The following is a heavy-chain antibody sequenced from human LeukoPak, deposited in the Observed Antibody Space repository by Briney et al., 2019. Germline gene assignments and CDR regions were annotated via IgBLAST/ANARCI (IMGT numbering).Heavy chain of an antibody. V-gene: IGHV3-23*01. CDR3: AGRSGRYYDD. D-gene: IGHD1-26*01. J-gene: IGHJ4*02. CDR1: GFTFSSYG. Sequence: GGSLRLSCAASGFTFSSYGMSWVRQAPGEGLEWVSAITPSGGSTYYGDSVKGRFSISRDNSKNMLYLQMNSLRAEDTAVYYCAGRSGRYYDDWGQGTLVIVSS. CDR2: ITPSGGST.